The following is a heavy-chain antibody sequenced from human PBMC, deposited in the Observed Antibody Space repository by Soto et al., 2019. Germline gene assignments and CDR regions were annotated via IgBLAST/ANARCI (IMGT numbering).Heavy chain of an antibody. Sequence: PSETLSLTCTVSGGSISPYYWSWIRQPPGKGLEWIGYVYDTGSTDYNPSLKSRGTISLDTSKNHFSLRLSSVTAADTAVYYCARDYSGSGSYYNYFDYWGLGTLVTVSS. J-gene: IGHJ4*02. D-gene: IGHD3-10*01. CDR1: GGSISPYY. CDR2: VYDTGST. CDR3: ARDYSGSGSYYNYFDY. V-gene: IGHV4-59*01.